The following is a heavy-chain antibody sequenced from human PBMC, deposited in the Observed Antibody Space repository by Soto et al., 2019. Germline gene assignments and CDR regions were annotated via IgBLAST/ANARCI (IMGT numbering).Heavy chain of an antibody. Sequence: GGSLRLSCAASGFTFSSYSMNWVRQAPGKGLEWVSSISSSSSYIYYADSVKGRFTISRDNAKNSLYLQMNSLRAEDTAVYYCASEPYYGDPINFDYWGQGTLVTVSS. CDR2: ISSSSSYI. CDR3: ASEPYYGDPINFDY. V-gene: IGHV3-21*01. D-gene: IGHD4-17*01. CDR1: GFTFSSYS. J-gene: IGHJ4*02.